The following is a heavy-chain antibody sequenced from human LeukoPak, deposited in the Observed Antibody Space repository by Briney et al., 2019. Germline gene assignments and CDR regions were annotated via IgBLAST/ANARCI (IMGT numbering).Heavy chain of an antibody. CDR2: ISYDGSNK. Sequence: GGSLRLSCAASGFTFSSYAMHWVRQAPGKGLEWVAVISYDGSNKYYADSVKGRFTISRDNSKNTLYLQMNSLRAEDTAVYYCAREKVPDFTLKSHYYYYYYGMDVWGQGTTVTVSS. D-gene: IGHD3/OR15-3a*01. V-gene: IGHV3-30-3*01. CDR3: AREKVPDFTLKSHYYYYYYGMDV. J-gene: IGHJ6*02. CDR1: GFTFSSYA.